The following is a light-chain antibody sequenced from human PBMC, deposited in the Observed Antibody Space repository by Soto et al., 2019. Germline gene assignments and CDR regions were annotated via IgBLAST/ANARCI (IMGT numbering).Light chain of an antibody. CDR2: GAS. CDR1: QSVSSSY. J-gene: IGKJ1*01. CDR3: QQYGV. V-gene: IGKV3-20*01. Sequence: EIVLTQSPGTLSLSPGERATLSCRASQSVSSSYLAWYQQKPGQAPRLLIYGASSRATGIPDRFSGSGSGTDFTLTISRLEPEDLAVYYCQQYGVFGQGAKVEIK.